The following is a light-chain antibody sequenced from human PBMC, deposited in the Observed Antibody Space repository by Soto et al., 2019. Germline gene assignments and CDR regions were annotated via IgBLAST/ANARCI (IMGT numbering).Light chain of an antibody. CDR2: DAS. CDR3: QRYDNWPSFT. CDR1: QDIGND. J-gene: IGKJ2*01. Sequence: EIVITQSPAALSVSPGDGATLSCRASQDIGNDLAWYQQKPGQAPRLLIYDASTRATGIPARFSGGGSGTEFVLTISSLQSEDFAVYYCQRYDNWPSFTFGQGTKVDIK. V-gene: IGKV3-15*01.